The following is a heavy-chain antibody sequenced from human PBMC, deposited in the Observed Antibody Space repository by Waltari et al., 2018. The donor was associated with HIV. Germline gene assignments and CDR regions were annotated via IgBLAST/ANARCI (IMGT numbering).Heavy chain of an antibody. V-gene: IGHV1-69*19. Sequence: QVQLVQSGAEVKKPGSSVKVSCTASGGTFSSYAISWVRQAPGQGIEWRGGIIPSLGTANYAQKCQGRVTMTADESTSTAYMEVSSLRSEDRAVYYCARGENRGMVRGVADYWGQGTLVTVSS. J-gene: IGHJ4*02. CDR2: IIPSLGTA. CDR1: GGTFSSYA. D-gene: IGHD3-10*01. CDR3: ARGENRGMVRGVADY.